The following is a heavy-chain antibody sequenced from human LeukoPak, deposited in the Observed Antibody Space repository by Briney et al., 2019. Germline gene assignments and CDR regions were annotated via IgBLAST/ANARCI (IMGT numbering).Heavy chain of an antibody. CDR1: GFTLTNYG. D-gene: IGHD2-21*01. Sequence: GGSLRLSCATSGFTLTNYGMNWVRQAPGKGLEWVSYISDSGILYADSVKGRFTISRDTARRSLYLQMNSLRAEDTAVYYCAIIGCYRGVCDFDVWGQGTMVAISS. J-gene: IGHJ3*01. V-gene: IGHV3-48*01. CDR2: ISDSGI. CDR3: AIIGCYRGVCDFDV.